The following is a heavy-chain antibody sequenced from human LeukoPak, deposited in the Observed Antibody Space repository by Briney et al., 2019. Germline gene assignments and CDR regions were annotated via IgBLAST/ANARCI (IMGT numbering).Heavy chain of an antibody. V-gene: IGHV3-23*01. Sequence: GGSLRLSCAASGFTLSSYAMSWVRQAPGKGLEWVSAISGSGGSTYYADSVKGRFTISRDNSKNTLYLQMNSLRAEDTAVYYCAKVAPAYYYDSSGYYPDYWGQGTLVTVSS. CDR2: ISGSGGST. CDR3: AKVAPAYYYDSSGYYPDY. J-gene: IGHJ4*02. CDR1: GFTLSSYA. D-gene: IGHD3-22*01.